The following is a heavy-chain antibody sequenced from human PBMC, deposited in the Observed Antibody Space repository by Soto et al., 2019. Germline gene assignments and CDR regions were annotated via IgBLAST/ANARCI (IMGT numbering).Heavy chain of an antibody. D-gene: IGHD3-10*01. CDR1: SGSISSSNW. V-gene: IGHV4-4*02. Sequence: QVQLQESGPGLVKPSGTLSVTCAVSSGSISSSNWWSWVRQPPRKGLEWIGEIYHSGSTNYNPSLKSRVTISVDKAKNQFSLKLSSVTAADTAVYYGAREQGGIWFGEGWFDPWGQGTLVTVSS. CDR3: AREQGGIWFGEGWFDP. CDR2: IYHSGST. J-gene: IGHJ5*02.